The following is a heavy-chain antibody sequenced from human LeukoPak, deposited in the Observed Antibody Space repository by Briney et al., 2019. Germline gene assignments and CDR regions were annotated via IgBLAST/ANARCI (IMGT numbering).Heavy chain of an antibody. J-gene: IGHJ3*02. D-gene: IGHD1-26*01. V-gene: IGHV1-69*02. CDR1: GGTFSSYT. CDR3: ARASGGSYYGAFDI. CDR2: IIPILGIA. Sequence: SVKVSCTASGGTFSSYTISWVRQAPGQGLEWMGRIIPILGIANYAQRFQGRVTITADKSTSTAYMELSSLRSEDTAVYYCARASGGSYYGAFDIWGEGTMVTVSS.